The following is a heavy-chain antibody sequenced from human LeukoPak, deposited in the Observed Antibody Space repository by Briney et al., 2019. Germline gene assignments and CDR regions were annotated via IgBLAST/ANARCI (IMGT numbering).Heavy chain of an antibody. CDR2: IYYSGST. CDR1: GGSISSSSYY. J-gene: IGHJ4*02. CDR3: ARITGDFDY. V-gene: IGHV4-39*01. Sequence: SPSETLSLTCTVSGGSISSSSYYWGWIRQPPGKGLEWFGSIYYSGSTYYNPSLKSRVTISVDTSKNQFSLKLSSVTAADTAVYYCARITGDFDYWGQGTLVTVSS. D-gene: IGHD1-20*01.